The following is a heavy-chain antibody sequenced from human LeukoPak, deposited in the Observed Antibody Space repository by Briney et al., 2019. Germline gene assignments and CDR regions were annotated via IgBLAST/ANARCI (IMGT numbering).Heavy chain of an antibody. D-gene: IGHD4-11*01. Sequence: GGSLRLSCAVSGFTFSSYVMSWVRQAPGKGLEWVSDISGSGGTTYYADSVKGRFTISRDNSKNTLYLQMNSLRADDTAAYYCAKNAATVTKGYYYMDVWGKGTTVTVSS. V-gene: IGHV3-23*01. J-gene: IGHJ6*03. CDR3: AKNAATVTKGYYYMDV. CDR2: ISGSGGTT. CDR1: GFTFSSYV.